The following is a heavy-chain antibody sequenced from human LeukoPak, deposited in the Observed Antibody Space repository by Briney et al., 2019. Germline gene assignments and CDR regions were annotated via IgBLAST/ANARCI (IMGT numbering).Heavy chain of an antibody. CDR1: GGSISSSSYY. Sequence: SETLSLTCTVSGGSISSSSYYWGWIRQPPGKGLEWIGSIYYSGSTYYNPSLKSRVTISVDTSKNQFSLKLSSVTAADTAVYYCARDYGSWERTLGNWGQGTLVTVSS. CDR3: ARDYGSWERTLGN. D-gene: IGHD1-26*01. V-gene: IGHV4-39*07. J-gene: IGHJ4*02. CDR2: IYYSGST.